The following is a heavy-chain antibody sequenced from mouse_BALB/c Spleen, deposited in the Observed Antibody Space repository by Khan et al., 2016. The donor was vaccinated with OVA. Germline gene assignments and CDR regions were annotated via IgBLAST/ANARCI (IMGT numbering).Heavy chain of an antibody. CDR1: GYMFSSYY. CDR3: SRSGYGSFVY. V-gene: IGHV1S81*02. J-gene: IGHJ3*01. D-gene: IGHD2-2*01. Sequence: QVQLQQSGAELVKPGASVKLSCKASGYMFSSYYMYWVKQRPGQGLEWIGEINPNNGGTNLNEKFTSKATLTVHKSSSTAYMQLSSLTSEDSAVYYCSRSGYGSFVYWGRGTLVTVSA. CDR2: INPNNGGT.